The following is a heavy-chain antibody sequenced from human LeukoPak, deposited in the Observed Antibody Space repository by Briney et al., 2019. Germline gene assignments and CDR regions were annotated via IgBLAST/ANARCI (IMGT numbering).Heavy chain of an antibody. Sequence: GGSLRLSCAASGFTFSSHSMNWVRQAPGKGLEWVSYISSSSSTIYYADSVKGRFTVSRDNAKNSLYLQMNSLRAEDTAVYYCARGAYYYEDWGQGTLVTVSS. J-gene: IGHJ4*02. CDR3: ARGAYYYED. CDR1: GFTFSSHS. D-gene: IGHD3-22*01. V-gene: IGHV3-48*01. CDR2: ISSSSSTI.